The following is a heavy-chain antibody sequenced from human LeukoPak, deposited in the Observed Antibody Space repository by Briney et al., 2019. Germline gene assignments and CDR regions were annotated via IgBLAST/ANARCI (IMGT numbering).Heavy chain of an antibody. CDR3: AGVATALVLDY. CDR1: GGSISSYY. CDR2: IYYSGST. J-gene: IGHJ4*02. V-gene: IGHV4-59*01. Sequence: SETLSLTCTVSGGSISSYYWSWIRQPPGKGLEWIGYIYYSGSTNYNPSLTSRVTISVDTSKNQFSLTLSSVTAADTAVYYCAGVATALVLDYGGQGTLVTVSS. D-gene: IGHD6-6*01.